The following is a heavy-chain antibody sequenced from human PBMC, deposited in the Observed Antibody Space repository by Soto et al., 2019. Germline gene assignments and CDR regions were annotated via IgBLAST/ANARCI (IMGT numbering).Heavy chain of an antibody. D-gene: IGHD7-27*01. J-gene: IGHJ5*02. CDR1: GFTFSSYD. CDR3: ARDPGSGGFDP. V-gene: IGHV3-13*01. Sequence: SLRLSCAASGFTFSSYDMHWIRQATGKGLEWVSAIGTAGDTYYPGSVKGRFTISRENAKNSLYLQMNSLRAGDTAVYYCARDPGSGGFDPWGQGTLVTVSS. CDR2: IGTAGDT.